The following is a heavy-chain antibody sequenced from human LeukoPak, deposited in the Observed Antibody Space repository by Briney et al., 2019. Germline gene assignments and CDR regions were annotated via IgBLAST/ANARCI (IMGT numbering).Heavy chain of an antibody. CDR1: GGSISSSSYY. J-gene: IGHJ5*02. V-gene: IGHV4-39*07. D-gene: IGHD3-3*01. CDR3: ARDRLEWFDPINWFDP. CDR2: IYYSGST. Sequence: SETLSLTCTVSGGSISSSSYYWGWIRQPPGKGLEWIGSIYYSGSTYYNPSLKSRVTISVDTSKNQFSLKLSSVTAADTAVYYCARDRLEWFDPINWFDPWGQGTLVTVSS.